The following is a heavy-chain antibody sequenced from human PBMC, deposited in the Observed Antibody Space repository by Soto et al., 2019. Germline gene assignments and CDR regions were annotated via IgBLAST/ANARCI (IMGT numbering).Heavy chain of an antibody. CDR1: GFTFSSYG. CDR3: AKDRHSSSSSLDY. V-gene: IGHV3-30*18. J-gene: IGHJ4*02. D-gene: IGHD6-6*01. CDR2: ISYDGSNK. Sequence: QVQLVESGGGVVQPGRSLRLSCAASGFTFSSYGMHWVRQAPGKGLEWVAVISYDGSNKYYADSVKGRFTISRDNSKNTLYLQMNSLRAEDTAVYYCAKDRHSSSSSLDYWGQGTLVTVSS.